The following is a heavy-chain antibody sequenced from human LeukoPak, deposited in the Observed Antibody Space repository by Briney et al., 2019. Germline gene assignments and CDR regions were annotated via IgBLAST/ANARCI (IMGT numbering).Heavy chain of an antibody. J-gene: IGHJ4*02. D-gene: IGHD1-26*01. CDR2: IIPIFGTA. CDR1: GGTFSSYA. V-gene: IGHV1-69*13. Sequence: GASVKVSCTASGGTFSSYAISWVRQAPGQGLEWMGGIIPIFGTANYAQKFQGRVTITADESTSTAYMELSSLRSEDTAVYYCARDLSRGSTYFDYWGQGTLVTVSS. CDR3: ARDLSRGSTYFDY.